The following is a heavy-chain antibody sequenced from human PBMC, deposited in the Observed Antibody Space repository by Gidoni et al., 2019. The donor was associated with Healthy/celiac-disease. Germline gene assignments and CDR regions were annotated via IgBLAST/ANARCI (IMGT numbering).Heavy chain of an antibody. J-gene: IGHJ1*01. CDR1: GGPFSSYA. D-gene: IGHD2-15*01. CDR3: ARDEPYCSGGSCYRGYFQH. CDR2: IIPIFGTA. Sequence: QVQLVQSGAEVQKPGSSVTVSCKASGGPFSSYAISWVRQAPGQGLEWMGGIIPIFGTANYAQKFQGRVTITADESTSTAYMELSSLRSEDTAVYYCARDEPYCSGGSCYRGYFQHWGQGTLVTVSS. V-gene: IGHV1-69*01.